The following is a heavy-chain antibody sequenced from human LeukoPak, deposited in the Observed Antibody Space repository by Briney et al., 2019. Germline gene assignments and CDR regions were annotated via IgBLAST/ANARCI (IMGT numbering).Heavy chain of an antibody. CDR1: GYTFTDYY. J-gene: IGHJ5*02. Sequence: GASVKVSCKASGYTFTDYYMHWVRQAPGQGHEWMGWINPNTGTTNSVQKFAGRVTMTRETSINTAYLQLNLLSLEAPPVFFCPRDVWGEVGDNWFDPWGQGTLVTVSS. V-gene: IGHV1-2*02. CDR3: PRDVWGEVGDNWFDP. D-gene: IGHD1-26*01. CDR2: INPNTGTT.